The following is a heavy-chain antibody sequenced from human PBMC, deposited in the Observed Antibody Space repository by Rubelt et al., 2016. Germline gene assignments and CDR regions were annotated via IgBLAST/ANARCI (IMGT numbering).Heavy chain of an antibody. J-gene: IGHJ6*02. D-gene: IGHD3-10*01. CDR3: ASDYGV. CDR1: GYTFTTYG. CDR2: ISTYNGNT. V-gene: IGHV1-18*01. Sequence: QVQLVQSGAEMKKPGASVKVSCKASGYTFTTYGISWVRQATGQGLEWVGWISTYNGNTVYAQKLQGRITVTTDTPTSTVYMELRSLRSDDTAMYYCASDYGVWGQGTTVTVS.